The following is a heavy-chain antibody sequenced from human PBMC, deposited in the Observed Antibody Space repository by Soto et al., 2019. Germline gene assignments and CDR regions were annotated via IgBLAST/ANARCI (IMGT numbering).Heavy chain of an antibody. J-gene: IGHJ6*02. V-gene: IGHV3-21*01. CDR2: ISSSSSYI. CDR3: AKASYGDTYYYYGMDV. D-gene: IGHD4-17*01. Sequence: EVQLVESGGGLVKPGGSLRLSCAASGFTFSSYSMNWVRQAPGKGLEWVSSISSSSSYIYYADSVKGRFTISRDNAKNSLYLQMNSLRAEDTAVYYCAKASYGDTYYYYGMDVWGQGTTVTVSS. CDR1: GFTFSSYS.